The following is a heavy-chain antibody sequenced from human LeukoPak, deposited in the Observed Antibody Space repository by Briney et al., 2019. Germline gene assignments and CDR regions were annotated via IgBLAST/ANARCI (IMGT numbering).Heavy chain of an antibody. D-gene: IGHD3-22*01. V-gene: IGHV3-23*01. Sequence: GGSLRLSCAASGFTFSSYAMSWVRQAPGKGLEWVSAISGSGGSTYYADSVKGRFTISRDNSKNTLYLQMNSLRAEDTAVYYCANQTDSSGYVLLLDAFDIWGQGTMVTVSS. J-gene: IGHJ3*02. CDR1: GFTFSSYA. CDR3: ANQTDSSGYVLLLDAFDI. CDR2: ISGSGGST.